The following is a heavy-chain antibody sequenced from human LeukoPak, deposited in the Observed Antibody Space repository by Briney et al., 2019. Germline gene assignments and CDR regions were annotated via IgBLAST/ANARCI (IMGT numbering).Heavy chain of an antibody. CDR1: GGSISSYY. CDR2: IYTSGST. CDR3: ARDWYYDSSGYYYYYYYYMDV. J-gene: IGHJ6*03. Sequence: PSETLSLTCTVSGGSISSYYWSWMRQPAGKGLEWIGRIYTSGSTNYNPSLKSRVTMSVDTSKNQFSLKLSSVTAADTAVYYCARDWYYDSSGYYYYYYYYMDVWGKGTAVTVSS. D-gene: IGHD3-22*01. V-gene: IGHV4-4*07.